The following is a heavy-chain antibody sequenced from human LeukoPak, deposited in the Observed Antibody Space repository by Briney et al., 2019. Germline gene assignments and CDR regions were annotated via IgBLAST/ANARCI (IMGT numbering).Heavy chain of an antibody. V-gene: IGHV4-34*01. CDR1: GGSFSGYY. J-gene: IGHJ3*02. CDR2: INHSGST. Sequence: SETLPLTCAVYGGSFSGYYWSWIRQPPGKGLEWIGEINHSGSTNYNPSLKSRVTISVDTSKNQFSLKLSSVTAADTAVYYCARDSPGIAAAGTRAFDIWGQGTMVTVSS. CDR3: ARDSPGIAAAGTRAFDI. D-gene: IGHD6-13*01.